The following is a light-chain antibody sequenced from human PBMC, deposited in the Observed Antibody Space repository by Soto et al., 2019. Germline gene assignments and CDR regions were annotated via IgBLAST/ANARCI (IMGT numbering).Light chain of an antibody. J-gene: IGLJ1*01. Sequence: QSALTQPASVSGSPGQSITISCTGTSSDVGGYKYVSWYQQHPDKAPKLIIYDVTNRPLGISNRFSGSKSGNTASLTISGLQAEDEADYYCSSYTSSSSYVFGTGTKLTVL. CDR3: SSYTSSSSYV. V-gene: IGLV2-14*01. CDR1: SSDVGGYKY. CDR2: DVT.